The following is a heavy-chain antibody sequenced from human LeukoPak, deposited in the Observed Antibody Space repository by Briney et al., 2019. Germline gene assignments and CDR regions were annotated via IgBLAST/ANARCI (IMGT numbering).Heavy chain of an antibody. CDR1: GGSFCGHG. Sequence: PSETLSLTCAVYGGSFCGHGWSWIRHPPGRGLEWIGEINRSGTPNYHPPLKGRVPLPVNTPKKQFSLKLGSLDTREPAVLYCGRSSIYYYSSGYRIWGQGTLVTVSS. CDR2: INRSGTP. D-gene: IGHD3-22*01. V-gene: IGHV4-34*01. J-gene: IGHJ4*02. CDR3: GRSSIYYYSSGYRI.